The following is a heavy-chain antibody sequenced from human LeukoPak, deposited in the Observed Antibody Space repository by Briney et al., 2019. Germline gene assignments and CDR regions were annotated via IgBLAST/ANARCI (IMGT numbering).Heavy chain of an antibody. CDR2: INPRGGST. J-gene: IGHJ3*02. Sequence: ASVTVSCKASGYTFNSYYMHWVRQALGQGLEWMGIINPRGGSTSYAQKFQGRVTMTRDTSTSTVYMELSSLRSEDTAVYYCARDKTIFGVVTDAFDIWGQGTMVTVSS. D-gene: IGHD3-3*01. CDR3: ARDKTIFGVVTDAFDI. V-gene: IGHV1-46*02. CDR1: GYTFNSYY.